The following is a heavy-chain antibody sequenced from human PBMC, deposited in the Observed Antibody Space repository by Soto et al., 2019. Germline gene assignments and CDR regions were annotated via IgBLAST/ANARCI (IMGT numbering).Heavy chain of an antibody. J-gene: IGHJ6*02. CDR2: IYPGDSDT. CDR1: GYTFTNYW. CDR3: AASIFYYGMDV. Sequence: GESLKISCKGSGYTFTNYWIGWVRQMPGKGPEWMGIIYPGDSDTKYDPSFQGQVTISADKSITTTYLQWSSLKASDTAIYYCAASIFYYGMDVWGQGTTVTVSS. V-gene: IGHV5-51*01.